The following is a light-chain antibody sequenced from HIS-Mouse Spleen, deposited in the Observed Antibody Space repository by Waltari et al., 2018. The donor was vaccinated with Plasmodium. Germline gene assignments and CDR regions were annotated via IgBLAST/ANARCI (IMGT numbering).Light chain of an antibody. V-gene: IGLV3-19*01. CDR1: SLRSYY. CDR2: GKN. Sequence: SSELTQDPAVSVALGQTVRITCQGDSLRSYYASWYQQKPGQAPVLVIYGKNNRPSGSPDRVSGSSSGNTASVTITGAQAEDEADYYCNARDSSGNLYVFGTGTKVTVL. J-gene: IGLJ1*01. CDR3: NARDSSGNLYV.